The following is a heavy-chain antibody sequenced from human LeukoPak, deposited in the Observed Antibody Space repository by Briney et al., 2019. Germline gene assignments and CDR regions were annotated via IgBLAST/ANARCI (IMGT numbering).Heavy chain of an antibody. D-gene: IGHD1-26*01. CDR1: GFTFSDYY. J-gene: IGHJ4*02. CDR2: ISSSGSTI. V-gene: IGHV3-11*04. CDR3: ATYIVGPTLDY. Sequence: GGSLRLSCAASGFTFSDYYMSWIRQAPGKGLEWVSYISSSGSTIYYADSVKGRFTISRDNARNSFYLQMNSLRAEDTAVYYCATYIVGPTLDYWGQGTLVTVSS.